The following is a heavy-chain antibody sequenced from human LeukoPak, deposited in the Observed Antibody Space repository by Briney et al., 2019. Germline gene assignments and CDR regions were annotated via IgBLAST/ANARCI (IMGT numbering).Heavy chain of an antibody. J-gene: IGHJ4*02. Sequence: PSETLSLTCAVYGGSFSGYYWSWIRQPPGKGLEWIGEINHSGSTNYNPSLRSRVTISVDTSKNQFSLKLSSVTAADTAVYYCARGRYYDSSGYPPDYWGQGTLVTVSS. CDR1: GGSFSGYY. CDR3: ARGRYYDSSGYPPDY. CDR2: INHSGST. D-gene: IGHD3-22*01. V-gene: IGHV4-34*01.